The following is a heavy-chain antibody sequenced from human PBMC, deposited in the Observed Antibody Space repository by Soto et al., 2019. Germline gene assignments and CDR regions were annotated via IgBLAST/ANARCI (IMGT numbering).Heavy chain of an antibody. D-gene: IGHD3-10*01. CDR1: GGSISSSNW. V-gene: IGHV4-4*02. CDR2: IYHSGNT. J-gene: IGHJ4*02. CDR3: ARRWGEGRVDY. Sequence: QVQLQESGPGLVKPSGTLSLTCAVSGGSISSSNWWSWVRQPPGKGLEWIGEIYHSGNTNYNPSLKGRVTMAGDKSRNQFSLKLGSGTAADRAVYYCARRWGEGRVDYWGQGTLVPVPS.